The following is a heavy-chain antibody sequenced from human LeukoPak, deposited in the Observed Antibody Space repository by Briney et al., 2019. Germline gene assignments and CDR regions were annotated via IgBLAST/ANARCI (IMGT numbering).Heavy chain of an antibody. J-gene: IGHJ4*02. CDR2: INSDGSST. Sequence: GGSLRLSCAASGFTFSSYWMHWVRQAPGKGLVWVSRINSDGSSTSYADSVKGRFTISRDNAKNSLFLQMNSLRAEDTAVYYCARVGLGYCSGGRCPSFDYWGQETLVTVSS. D-gene: IGHD2-15*01. CDR1: GFTFSSYW. V-gene: IGHV3-74*01. CDR3: ARVGLGYCSGGRCPSFDY.